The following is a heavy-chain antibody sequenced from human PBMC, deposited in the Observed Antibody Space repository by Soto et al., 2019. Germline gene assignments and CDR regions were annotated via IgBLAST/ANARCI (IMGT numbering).Heavy chain of an antibody. CDR1: GGSISSGGYY. V-gene: IGHV4-31*03. J-gene: IGHJ6*02. CDR3: ARSYGSGSYYFYGLDV. CDR2: IYYTGST. Sequence: QVQLQESGPGLVKPSQTLSLTCTVSGGSISSGGYYWSWIRQHPGKGLEWIGYIYYTGSTSYNPSLKSRVTMSVDTSENQFYLKLSSVTAADTAVYYCARSYGSGSYYFYGLDVWGQGTTATVS. D-gene: IGHD3-10*01.